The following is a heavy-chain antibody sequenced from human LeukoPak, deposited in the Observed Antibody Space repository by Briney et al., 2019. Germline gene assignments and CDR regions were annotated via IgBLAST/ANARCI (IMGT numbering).Heavy chain of an antibody. D-gene: IGHD3-22*01. CDR1: GITVSGSY. Sequence: PGGSLRLSCAASGITVSGSYMTWVRQAPGKGLEWVSVIYGGGTTSYADSVKGRFAISRDNSKNTVYLQMNSLRAEDTAVYYCARAGSYYYDSSGFYRPNDYWGQGTLVTVSS. CDR2: IYGGGTT. V-gene: IGHV3-53*01. J-gene: IGHJ4*02. CDR3: ARAGSYYYDSSGFYRPNDY.